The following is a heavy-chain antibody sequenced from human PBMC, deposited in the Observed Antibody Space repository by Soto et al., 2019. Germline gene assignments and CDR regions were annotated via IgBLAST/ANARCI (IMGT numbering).Heavy chain of an antibody. CDR3: AKGFSSGLYVDS. D-gene: IGHD6-19*01. CDR2: ILSSRGT. CDR1: GDSVSSDAYY. J-gene: IGHJ4*02. Sequence: QVQLQESGPGLVKPSGTLSLTCSVSGDSVSSDAYYWTWIRQPPGKTLEWVGFILSSRGTSTNPSLRSRLSMSVDTSRNQFSMRLTSVTAADTGVYFCAKGFSSGLYVDSWGRGTLVTVSS. V-gene: IGHV4-61*08.